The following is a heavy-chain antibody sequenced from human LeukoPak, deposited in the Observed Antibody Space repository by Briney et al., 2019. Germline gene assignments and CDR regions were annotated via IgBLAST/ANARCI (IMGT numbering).Heavy chain of an antibody. CDR3: ARVLRSHPSERGRGGYYFDY. V-gene: IGHV3-74*01. Sequence: PGGSLRLSCAASGFTFSSYWMHWVRQAPGKGLVWVSRINSDGSSTSYADSVKGRFTISRDNAKNTLYLQMNSLRAEDTAVYYWARVLRSHPSERGRGGYYFDYWGQGTLVTVSS. CDR2: INSDGSST. J-gene: IGHJ4*02. CDR1: GFTFSSYW. D-gene: IGHD2-15*01.